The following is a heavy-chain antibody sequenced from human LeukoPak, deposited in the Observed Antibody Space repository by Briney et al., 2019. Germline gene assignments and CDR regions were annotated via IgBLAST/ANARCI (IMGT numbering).Heavy chain of an antibody. CDR2: INSDGSST. J-gene: IGHJ4*02. CDR1: GFTFSSYW. D-gene: IGHD3-3*01. CDR3: ARAGGFLEWLLADYFDY. V-gene: IGHV3-74*01. Sequence: AGGSLRLSCAASGFTFSSYWMHWVRQAPGKGLVWVSRINSDGSSTSYADSVKGRFTISTDNAKNPLYLQMISLRAEDTAVYYCARAGGFLEWLLADYFDYWGQGTLVTVSS.